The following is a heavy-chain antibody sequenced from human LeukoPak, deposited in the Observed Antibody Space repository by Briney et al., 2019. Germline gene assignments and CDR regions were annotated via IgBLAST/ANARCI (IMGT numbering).Heavy chain of an antibody. CDR2: IKQDGSEK. D-gene: IGHD2-21*02. CDR3: AKDIVGGGDDY. J-gene: IGHJ4*02. CDR1: GFTFISYW. Sequence: GGSLRLSCAASGFTFISYWLTWVRQAPGKGLEWVANIKQDGSEKYYVGSVKGRFTISRDNAKNSIYLQMNSLRVEDTAVYYCAKDIVGGGDDYWGQGTLVIVSS. V-gene: IGHV3-7*01.